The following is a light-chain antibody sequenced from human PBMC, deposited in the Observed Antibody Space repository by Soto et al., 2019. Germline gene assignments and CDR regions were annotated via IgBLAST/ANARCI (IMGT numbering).Light chain of an antibody. CDR2: GAS. J-gene: IGKJ2*01. CDR3: QQYDISPHT. Sequence: EIVLTQSPGTLYLSPGEIATLSCRASQSVSSSQVAWYQQKPGQAPRLLIYGASSRATGIPDRFSGVGSETDFTLTISRLEPEDFAVYYCQQYDISPHTFGQGTKLEI. CDR1: QSVSSSQ. V-gene: IGKV3-20*01.